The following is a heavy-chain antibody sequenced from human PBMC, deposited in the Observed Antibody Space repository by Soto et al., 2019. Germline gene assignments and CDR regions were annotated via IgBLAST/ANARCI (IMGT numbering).Heavy chain of an antibody. D-gene: IGHD1-1*01. CDR1: GGSISSGGYS. CDR2: IYHSGST. V-gene: IGHV4-30-2*01. J-gene: IGHJ5*02. Sequence: QLQLQESGSGLVRPSQTLSLTCAVSGGSISSGGYSWNWIRQPPGKGLEWIGYIYHSGSTLYNPSLTSRVXXXVXXSKNQFSLKLSSVTAAATAVYYCARDQLEGNWFDPWGQGTLVTVSS. CDR3: ARDQLEGNWFDP.